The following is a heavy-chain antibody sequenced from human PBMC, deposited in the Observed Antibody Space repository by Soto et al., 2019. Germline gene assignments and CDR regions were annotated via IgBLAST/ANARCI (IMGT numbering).Heavy chain of an antibody. Sequence: PGGSLRLSCAASGFTFSSYEMNWVRQAPGKGLEWVSYISSSGSSKYYADSVKGRFTMSRDNAKNSLYLQMNSLRAEDTAVYYCARDLNGDFYYYYHAMDVWGQGTTVTVSS. D-gene: IGHD4-17*01. CDR2: ISSSGSSK. J-gene: IGHJ6*02. CDR3: ARDLNGDFYYYYHAMDV. CDR1: GFTFSSYE. V-gene: IGHV3-48*03.